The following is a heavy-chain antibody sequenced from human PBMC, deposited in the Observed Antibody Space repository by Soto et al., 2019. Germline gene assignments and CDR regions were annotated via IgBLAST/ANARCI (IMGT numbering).Heavy chain of an antibody. V-gene: IGHV1-18*01. CDR2: VNTYNGNP. CDR3: ARDSQYSPDCQRVDS. CDR1: GYTFTNYA. J-gene: IGHJ4*02. D-gene: IGHD6-6*01. Sequence: QVQLVQSGVEVKKPGASVKVSCKASGYTFTNYAISWVRQAPGRGLEWMGWVNTYNGNPNYAQIFQGRVTMTTDTSTGTAYMELRSLKSDDAAVYYCARDSQYSPDCQRVDSWGQGTLVTFSS.